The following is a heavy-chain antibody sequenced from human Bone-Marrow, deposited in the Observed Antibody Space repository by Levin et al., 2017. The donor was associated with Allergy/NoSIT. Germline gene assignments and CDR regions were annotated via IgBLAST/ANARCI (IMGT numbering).Heavy chain of an antibody. CDR3: AKYSSGWYGLGAFDI. J-gene: IGHJ3*02. Sequence: GGSLRLSCAASGFTFDDYAMHWVRQAPGKGLEWVSGISWNSGSIGYADSVKGRFTISRDNAKNSLYLQMNSLRAEDTALYYCAKYSSGWYGLGAFDIWGQGTMVTVSS. D-gene: IGHD6-19*01. CDR2: ISWNSGSI. V-gene: IGHV3-9*01. CDR1: GFTFDDYA.